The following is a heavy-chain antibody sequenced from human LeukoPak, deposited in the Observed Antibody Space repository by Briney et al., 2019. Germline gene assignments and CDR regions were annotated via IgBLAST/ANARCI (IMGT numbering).Heavy chain of an antibody. J-gene: IGHJ4*02. CDR1: GFRFNTYG. D-gene: IGHD4-17*01. CDR2: IWFDGSQQ. Sequence: GGSLRLSCEASGFRFNTYGMHWVRQAPGKGLAWVAVIWFDGSQQYYADSVKGRFAISRDNSKNMVFLQMNSLRVEDTGIYYCVCEAGSDYLFDSWGQGTLVAVSS. CDR3: VCEAGSDYLFDS. V-gene: IGHV3-33*01.